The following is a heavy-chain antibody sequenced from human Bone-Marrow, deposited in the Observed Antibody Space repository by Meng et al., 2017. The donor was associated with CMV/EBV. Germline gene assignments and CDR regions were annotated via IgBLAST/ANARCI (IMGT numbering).Heavy chain of an antibody. V-gene: IGHV3-23*01. D-gene: IGHD1-1*01. CDR2: ISGSGGST. Sequence: GGSLRLSCAASGFTFSSYAMSWVRQAPGKGLEWVSAISGSGGSTYYADSVKGRFTISRDNSKNTLYLQMNSLRAEDTAVCYCAKDDHNWNEIYYGMDVWGQGTTVTVSS. CDR3: AKDDHNWNEIYYGMDV. J-gene: IGHJ6*01. CDR1: GFTFSSYA.